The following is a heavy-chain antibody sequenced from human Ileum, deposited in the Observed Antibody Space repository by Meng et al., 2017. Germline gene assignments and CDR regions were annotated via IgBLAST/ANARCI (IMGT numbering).Heavy chain of an antibody. CDR3: ASFTAG. V-gene: IGHV3-7*01. Sequence: GGSLRLSCAASGFTFSTSWMYWVRQAPGKGLEWVANIKPDGSEIYYGGSVKGRFTISRDNAKNSLHLQMDSLRDEDTAVYFCASFTAGWGQGNLVNVAS. CDR2: IKPDGSEI. CDR1: GFTFSTSW. J-gene: IGHJ4*02.